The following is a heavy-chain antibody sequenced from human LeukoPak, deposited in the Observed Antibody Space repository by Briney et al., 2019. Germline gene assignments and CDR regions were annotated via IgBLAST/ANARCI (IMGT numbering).Heavy chain of an antibody. Sequence: GASVKVSCKASGYTFTSYGISWVRQAPGQGLEWMGWISAYNGNTNYAQKLQGRVTMTTDTSTSTAYMELRSLRSDDTAVYYCARVGFDSGYDNYFDYWGQGTLVTVSS. V-gene: IGHV1-18*01. J-gene: IGHJ4*02. CDR2: ISAYNGNT. CDR3: ARVGFDSGYDNYFDY. D-gene: IGHD5-12*01. CDR1: GYTFTSYG.